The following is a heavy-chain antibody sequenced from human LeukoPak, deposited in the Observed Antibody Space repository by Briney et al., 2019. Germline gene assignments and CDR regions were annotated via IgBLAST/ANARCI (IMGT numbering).Heavy chain of an antibody. J-gene: IGHJ4*02. Sequence: GGSLRLSCAASGFTFSTYAMSWVRQAPGKGLEWVSAISGSGGSTYYADSVKGRFTISRDNSKNTLYLQMNSLRAEDTAVYYCARATVTTEFFFDYWGQGTLVTVSS. CDR3: ARATVTTEFFFDY. CDR1: GFTFSTYA. V-gene: IGHV3-23*01. D-gene: IGHD4-17*01. CDR2: ISGSGGST.